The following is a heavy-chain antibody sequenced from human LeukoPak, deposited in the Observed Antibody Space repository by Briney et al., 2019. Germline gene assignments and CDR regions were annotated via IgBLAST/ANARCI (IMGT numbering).Heavy chain of an antibody. V-gene: IGHV4-38-2*01. CDR2: IYHSGST. J-gene: IGHJ5*02. D-gene: IGHD2-15*01. CDR1: GYSISSGYY. Sequence: SETLSLTCAVSGYSISSGYYWGWIRQPPGKGLEWIGSIYHSGSTYYSPSLKSRVTMSVDTSKNQFSLKLSSATAADTAVYYCARHPGIVVVVAATYGWFDPWGQGTLVTVSS. CDR3: ARHPGIVVVVAATYGWFDP.